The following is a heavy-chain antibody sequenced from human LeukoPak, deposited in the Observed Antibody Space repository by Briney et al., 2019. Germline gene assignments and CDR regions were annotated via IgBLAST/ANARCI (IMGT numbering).Heavy chain of an antibody. D-gene: IGHD3-22*01. CDR2: ISYDGSNQ. V-gene: IGHV3-30*03. CDR3: ARDETYDYESNGYLDF. CDR1: GFTFSNYG. Sequence: GGSLRLSCAASGFTFSNYGIHWVRQAPGTGLEWVAVISYDGSNQYYADSVKGRFTISRDNAKNLVYLQMSSLRAEDTAIYYCARDETYDYESNGYLDFWGQGTVVTVSS. J-gene: IGHJ4*02.